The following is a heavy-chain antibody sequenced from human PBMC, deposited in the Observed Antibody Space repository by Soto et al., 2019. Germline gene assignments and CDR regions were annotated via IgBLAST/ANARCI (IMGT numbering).Heavy chain of an antibody. CDR3: ARIPSIYDAFDI. Sequence: ASVKVSCKDSGYTFTSYGISWVRQAPGQGLEWMGWISAYNGNTNYAQKLQGRVTMTTDTSTSTAYMELRSLRSDDTAVYYCARIPSIYDAFDIWGQGTMVTVSS. J-gene: IGHJ3*02. D-gene: IGHD5-12*01. CDR1: GYTFTSYG. CDR2: ISAYNGNT. V-gene: IGHV1-18*01.